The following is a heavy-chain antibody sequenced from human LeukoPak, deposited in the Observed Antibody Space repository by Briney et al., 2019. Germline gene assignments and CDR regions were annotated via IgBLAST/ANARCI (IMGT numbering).Heavy chain of an antibody. CDR2: IYPGDSDT. CDR3: ARHWPGLAGFGSPGDY. D-gene: IGHD6-13*01. J-gene: IGHJ4*02. CDR1: GYSFTSYW. Sequence: LGESLKISCQGSGYSFTSYWIGWVRQMPGKGLEWMGVIYPGDSDTRYSPSFQGQVTISADKSISTAYLQWSSLKASDTAMYYCARHWPGLAGFGSPGDYWGQGALVTVSS. V-gene: IGHV5-51*01.